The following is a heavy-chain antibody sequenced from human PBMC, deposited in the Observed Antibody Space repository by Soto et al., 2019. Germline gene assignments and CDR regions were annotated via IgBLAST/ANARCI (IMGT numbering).Heavy chain of an antibody. CDR1: GYPISSGYY. CDR3: ARSSGYVPGGY. CDR2: IHHSGTT. J-gene: IGHJ4*02. Sequence: SETLSLTCAVSGYPISSGYYWGWIRQPPGKGLEWIGIIHHSGTTYYNPSLRSRITISVDTSKNQFSLKMPSVTAADTAVYYCARSSGYVPGGYWGQGILVTVSS. V-gene: IGHV4-38-2*01. D-gene: IGHD5-12*01.